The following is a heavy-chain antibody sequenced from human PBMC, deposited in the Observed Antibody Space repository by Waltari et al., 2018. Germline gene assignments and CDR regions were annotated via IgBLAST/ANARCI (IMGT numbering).Heavy chain of an antibody. CDR1: GFTFSSYG. J-gene: IGHJ4*02. Sequence: QVQLVESGGGVVQPGRSLRLSCAASGFTFSSYGMHWVRQAPGKGLEWVAVIWYDGSNKYYAESVKGRFTISRDNSKNTLYLQMNSLRAEDTAVYYCARDGARDIVATITFDYWGQGTLVTVSS. D-gene: IGHD5-12*01. V-gene: IGHV3-33*01. CDR2: IWYDGSNK. CDR3: ARDGARDIVATITFDY.